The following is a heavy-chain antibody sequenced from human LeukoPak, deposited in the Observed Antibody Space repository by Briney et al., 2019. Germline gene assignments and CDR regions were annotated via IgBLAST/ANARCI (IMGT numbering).Heavy chain of an antibody. D-gene: IGHD5-18*01. J-gene: IGHJ4*02. CDR3: ARGEYRPLDFDY. CDR2: IYHSGST. V-gene: IGHV4-38-2*02. Sequence: SETLSLTCTVSGYSISSGYYWGWIRQPPGKGLEWIGSIYHSGSTYYNPSLKSRVTISVDTSKNQFSLKLSSVTAADTAVYYCARGEYRPLDFDYWGQGTLVTVSS. CDR1: GYSISSGYY.